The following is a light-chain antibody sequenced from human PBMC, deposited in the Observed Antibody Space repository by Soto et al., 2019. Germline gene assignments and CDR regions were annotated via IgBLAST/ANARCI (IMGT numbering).Light chain of an antibody. V-gene: IGLV1-44*01. J-gene: IGLJ1*01. Sequence: QSALTQPPSASGTPGQRVTVSCSGSSSNIASNTVNWYQQLPGTAPKLLIYSNDQRPSGVPDRFSASKSGTSASLAISGLQSEYEADYYCASWDDSLNGNVFGTGTKVTV. CDR1: SSNIASNT. CDR2: SND. CDR3: ASWDDSLNGNV.